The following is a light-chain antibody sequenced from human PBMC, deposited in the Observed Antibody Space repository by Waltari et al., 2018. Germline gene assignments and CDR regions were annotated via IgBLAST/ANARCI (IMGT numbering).Light chain of an antibody. CDR1: GSAAGASES. CDR2: DVT. Sequence: QSALTQPASVSGSPGQSITISCSGLGSAAGASESDSWHQHHPVKAPQVIIYDVTHRPSGVSDRISASKSANTASLTISRLQPEDEADYYCSSQTLDGLVLFGGGTRLTVL. CDR3: SSQTLDGLVL. V-gene: IGLV2-14*03. J-gene: IGLJ2*01.